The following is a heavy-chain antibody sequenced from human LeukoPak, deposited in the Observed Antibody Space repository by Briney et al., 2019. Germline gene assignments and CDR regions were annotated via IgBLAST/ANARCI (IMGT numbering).Heavy chain of an antibody. CDR3: AKDIQLST. Sequence: PGGSLRLSCAASGFTFSNFPMSWVRQAPGKGLEWVSGISAGGGSTYYADSVKGRFTISRDNSKNTLYLQMNSLRVEDTAMYFCAKDIQLSTWGRGTMVTVSS. CDR2: ISAGGGST. J-gene: IGHJ3*01. CDR1: GFTFSNFP. V-gene: IGHV3-23*01. D-gene: IGHD5-24*01.